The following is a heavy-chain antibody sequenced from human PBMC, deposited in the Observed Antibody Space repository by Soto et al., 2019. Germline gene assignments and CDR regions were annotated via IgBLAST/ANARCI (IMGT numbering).Heavy chain of an antibody. Sequence: SVKVSCKASGGTFSSYAISWVRQAPGQGLEWMGGIIPIFGTANYAQKFQGRVTITADESTSTAYMELSSLRSEDTAVYYCARDLANCISTSCYAYYYYGMDVWGQGTTVTVSS. D-gene: IGHD2-2*01. CDR2: IIPIFGTA. CDR1: GGTFSSYA. V-gene: IGHV1-69*13. CDR3: ARDLANCISTSCYAYYYYGMDV. J-gene: IGHJ6*02.